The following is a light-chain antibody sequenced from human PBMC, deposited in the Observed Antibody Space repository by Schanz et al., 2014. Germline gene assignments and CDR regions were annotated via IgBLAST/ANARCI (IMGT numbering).Light chain of an antibody. Sequence: DIQMTQSPSSLSAYVGDTITITCRRGLNVTGYLNWYQQKPGKAPTLLISSGSTLQSGVPARFTGSGSGTDFTLTISSLQPEDFATYYCQQSYSTPHTFGQGTKLEIK. CDR2: SGS. CDR3: QQSYSTPHT. CDR1: LNVTGY. V-gene: IGKV1-39*01. J-gene: IGKJ2*01.